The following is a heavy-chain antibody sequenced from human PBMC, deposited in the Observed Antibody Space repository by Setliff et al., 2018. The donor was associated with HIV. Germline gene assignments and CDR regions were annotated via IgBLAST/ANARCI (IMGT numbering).Heavy chain of an antibody. CDR3: TTLVGANPYHDAFDI. D-gene: IGHD1-26*01. CDR1: GFNFNKVW. V-gene: IGHV3-15*07. J-gene: IGHJ3*02. CDR2: IKSDRDGGTT. Sequence: PGGSLRLSCAASGFNFNKVWMNWVRQAPGKGLEWIGRIKSDRDGGTTDYSAPVKGRFTMSADDSRTTLYLQMDSLKTEDTAVYYCTTLVGANPYHDAFDIWGQGTMVTVS.